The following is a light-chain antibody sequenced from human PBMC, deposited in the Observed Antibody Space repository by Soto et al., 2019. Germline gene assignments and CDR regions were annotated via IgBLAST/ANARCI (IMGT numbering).Light chain of an antibody. V-gene: IGLV2-14*01. Sequence: QSVLTQPASVSGSPGQSITISCTGTSSDVGGYNYVSWYQQHPGKAPKLMIYEVSNRPSGVSNRFSGSKSGNTASLTISGLQADDEADYFCNSYGSTSTRYVFGTGTKVTVL. J-gene: IGLJ1*01. CDR3: NSYGSTSTRYV. CDR1: SSDVGGYNY. CDR2: EVS.